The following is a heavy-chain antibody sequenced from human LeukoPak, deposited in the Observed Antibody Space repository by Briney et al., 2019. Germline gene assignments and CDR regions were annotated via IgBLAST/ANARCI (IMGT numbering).Heavy chain of an antibody. CDR2: IIPIFGTA. D-gene: IGHD3-16*02. CDR3: ARVILADYYYYYYMDV. Sequence: GSSVKVSCKASGGTFSSYAISWVRPAPGQGLEWMGGIIPIFGTANYAQKFQGRVTITTDESTSTAYMELSSLRSEDTAVYYCARVILADYYYYYYMDVWGKGTTVTVSS. CDR1: GGTFSSYA. J-gene: IGHJ6*03. V-gene: IGHV1-69*05.